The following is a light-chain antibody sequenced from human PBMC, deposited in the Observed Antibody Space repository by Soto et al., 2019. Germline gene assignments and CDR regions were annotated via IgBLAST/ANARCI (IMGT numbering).Light chain of an antibody. Sequence: QSALTQPASVSGSPGQSITISCTGTSSDVGGYNYVSWYQHHPSKAPKLMIYDVTDRPSGVSNRFSGSKSGNTASLTISGLQAEDEADYYCRSYTSKTTVIFGGGTKLTVL. V-gene: IGLV2-14*03. CDR3: RSYTSKTTVI. J-gene: IGLJ2*01. CDR1: SSDVGGYNY. CDR2: DVT.